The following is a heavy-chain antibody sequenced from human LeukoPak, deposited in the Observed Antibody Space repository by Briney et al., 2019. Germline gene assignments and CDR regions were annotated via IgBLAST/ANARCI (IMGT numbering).Heavy chain of an antibody. CDR2: IYYSGST. V-gene: IGHV4-59*01. J-gene: IGHJ4*02. CDR1: GGSISSYY. CDR3: ARNRPYDFWSGYYPYYSDY. D-gene: IGHD3-3*01. Sequence: SETLSLTCTVSGGSISSYYWSWIRQPPGKGLEWIGYIYYSGSTNYNPSLKSRVTISVDTSKNQFSLKLSSVTAADTAVYYCARNRPYDFWSGYYPYYSDYWGQGTLVTVSS.